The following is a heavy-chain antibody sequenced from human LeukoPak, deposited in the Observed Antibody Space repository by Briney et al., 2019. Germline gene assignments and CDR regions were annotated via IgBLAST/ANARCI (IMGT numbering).Heavy chain of an antibody. CDR2: ISGSGGST. V-gene: IGHV3-23*01. D-gene: IGHD6-19*01. CDR3: AKDKAVHDAFDI. J-gene: IGHJ3*02. CDR1: GSTFSSYA. Sequence: GGSLRLSCAASGSTFSSYAMSWVRQAPGKGLEWVSAISGSGGSTYYADSVKGRFTISRDNSKNTLYLQMNSLRAEDTAVYYCAKDKAVHDAFDIWGQGTMVTVSS.